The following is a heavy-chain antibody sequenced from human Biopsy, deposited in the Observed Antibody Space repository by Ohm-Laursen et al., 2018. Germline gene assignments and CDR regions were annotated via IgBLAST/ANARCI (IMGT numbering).Heavy chain of an antibody. J-gene: IGHJ6*02. Sequence: TQTLTLTCSFSGFSLSARGMCVSWIRQAPGKALEWLARVDWDDYKDYSASLQTKLSISKDTSNDQMVLTVDNVDPADTATYYCARTPILIVSAGLVYRHRRHLQGMDVWGQGIAVTVS. CDR3: ARTPILIVSAGLVYRHRRHLQGMDV. V-gene: IGHV2-70*11. D-gene: IGHD6-13*01. CDR1: GFSLSARGMC. CDR2: VDWDDYK.